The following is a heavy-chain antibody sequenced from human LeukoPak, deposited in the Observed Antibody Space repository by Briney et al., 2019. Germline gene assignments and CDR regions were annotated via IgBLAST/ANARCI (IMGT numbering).Heavy chain of an antibody. CDR3: ARGGYCSSTSCYTYLLDY. CDR1: GFTVSSNY. Sequence: GGSLRLSCAASGFTVSSNYMSWVRQAPGKGLEWVSVIYSGGSTYYADSVKGRFPISRDNSKNTLYLQMNSLRAEDTAVYYCARGGYCSSTSCYTYLLDYWGQGTLVTVSS. CDR2: IYSGGST. J-gene: IGHJ4*02. D-gene: IGHD2-2*02. V-gene: IGHV3-66*02.